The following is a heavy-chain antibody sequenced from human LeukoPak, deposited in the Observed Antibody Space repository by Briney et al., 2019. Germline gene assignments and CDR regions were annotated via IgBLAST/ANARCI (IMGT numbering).Heavy chain of an antibody. Sequence: GGSLRLSCAASRFTFSSYGMNWVRQAPGKGLEWVSYISSSGGTIYYADSVKGRFTISRDNAKNSLYLQMNSLRAEDTAVYYCARGMTGSYFGYFDYWGQGTLVTVSS. J-gene: IGHJ4*02. V-gene: IGHV3-48*03. CDR1: RFTFSSYG. D-gene: IGHD1-26*01. CDR2: ISSSGGTI. CDR3: ARGMTGSYFGYFDY.